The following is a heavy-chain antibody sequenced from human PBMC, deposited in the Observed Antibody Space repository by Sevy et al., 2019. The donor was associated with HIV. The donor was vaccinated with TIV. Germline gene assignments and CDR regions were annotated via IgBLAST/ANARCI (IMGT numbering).Heavy chain of an antibody. V-gene: IGHV3-23*01. CDR3: AKDRGISPYYYGSGPFDP. Sequence: GGSLRLSCAASVFTFSSYAMSWVRQAPGKGLEWVSAISASGGSTYYADSVKGRFTISRDNSKNTLYLQMNSLRAEDTAVYYCAKDRGISPYYYGSGPFDPWGQGTLVTVSS. J-gene: IGHJ5*02. CDR1: VFTFSSYA. CDR2: ISASGGST. D-gene: IGHD3-10*01.